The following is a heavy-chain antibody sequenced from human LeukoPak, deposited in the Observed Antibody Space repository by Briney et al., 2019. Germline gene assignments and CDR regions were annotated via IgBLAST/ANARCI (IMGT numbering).Heavy chain of an antibody. CDR1: GGTFSSYA. Sequence: SVKVSCKASGGTFSSYAISWVRQAPGQGLEWMGGIIPIFGTANYAQKFQGRVTITADESTSTAYMELSSLRSEDTAVYYCARINHYDILSGYYDWGQGTLVTVSS. V-gene: IGHV1-69*13. J-gene: IGHJ4*02. CDR2: IIPIFGTA. CDR3: ARINHYDILSGYYD. D-gene: IGHD3-9*01.